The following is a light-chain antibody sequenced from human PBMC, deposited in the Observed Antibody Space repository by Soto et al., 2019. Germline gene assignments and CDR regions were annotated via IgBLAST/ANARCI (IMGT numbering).Light chain of an antibody. V-gene: IGKV1-39*01. CDR2: AAS. CDR3: QQSYTIPYT. Sequence: DIQMTQSPSSLPASVGDRVTLTCRASQSISTYLNWYQQKPGKAPKLLIYAASNLQSGVPSRLSGSGSGTDFTLTISSLQPEDFATYYCQQSYTIPYTFGQGTKLEIK. CDR1: QSISTY. J-gene: IGKJ2*01.